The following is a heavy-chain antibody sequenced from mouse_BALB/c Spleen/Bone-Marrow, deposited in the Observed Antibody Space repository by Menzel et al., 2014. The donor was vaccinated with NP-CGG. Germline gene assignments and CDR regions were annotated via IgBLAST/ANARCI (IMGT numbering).Heavy chain of an antibody. CDR3: ARYDYDDWFAY. D-gene: IGHD2-4*01. CDR1: GYTFTSYW. Sequence: QVQLQQPGAELAKPGASVKMSCKASGYTFTSYWMHWVKQRPGQGLEWIGYINPSTGYTEYNQKFKDKATLTADKSSSTAYMQLSSPISEDSAVYYCARYDYDDWFAYWGQGTLVTASA. V-gene: IGHV1-7*01. J-gene: IGHJ3*01. CDR2: INPSTGYT.